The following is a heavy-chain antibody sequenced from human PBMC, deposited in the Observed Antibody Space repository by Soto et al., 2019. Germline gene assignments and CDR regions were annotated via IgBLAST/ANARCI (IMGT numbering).Heavy chain of an antibody. Sequence: ASVKVSCKASGYTFTGYYMHWVRQAPGQGLEWMGWINPNSGGTNYAQKFQGWVTMTRDTSISTAYMELSRLRSDDTAVYYCARVLVDPAGADAFDIWGQGTMVTVSS. D-gene: IGHD2-21*01. CDR3: ARVLVDPAGADAFDI. CDR2: INPNSGGT. J-gene: IGHJ3*02. V-gene: IGHV1-2*04. CDR1: GYTFTGYY.